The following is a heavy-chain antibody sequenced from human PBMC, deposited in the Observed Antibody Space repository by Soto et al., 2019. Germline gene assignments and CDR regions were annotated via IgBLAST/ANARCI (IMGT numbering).Heavy chain of an antibody. CDR3: ARGGGGPIEGGILDS. Sequence: QVHLVQSEAVAQKPGSSVKVSCMASGGTFSRDSINWVRQAPGQGLEWMGGYVPLFNTPNYAQKFRGRISITADKATTTVYMELSSLTGEDSALYYCARGGGGPIEGGILDSWGQGTLLSVSA. D-gene: IGHD3-16*01. CDR2: YVPLFNTP. CDR1: GGTFSRDS. V-gene: IGHV1-69*06. J-gene: IGHJ4*02.